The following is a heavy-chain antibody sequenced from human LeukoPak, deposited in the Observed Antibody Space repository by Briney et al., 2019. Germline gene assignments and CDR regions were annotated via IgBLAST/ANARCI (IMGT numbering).Heavy chain of an antibody. CDR2: ITGSGATT. D-gene: IGHD2-15*01. Sequence: GGSLRLSCAASGFTFSNCVMSWVRQAPGKGLEWVSAITGSGATTYYADSVKGRFTISRDNSKNMLYLQMNSLRAEDTAVDYCAKRSGDSRGLSGMDVWGQGTTVTVSS. CDR3: AKRSGDSRGLSGMDV. CDR1: GFTFSNCV. J-gene: IGHJ6*02. V-gene: IGHV3-23*01.